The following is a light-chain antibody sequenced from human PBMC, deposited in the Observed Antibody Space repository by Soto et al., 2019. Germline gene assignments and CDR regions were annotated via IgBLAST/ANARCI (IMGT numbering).Light chain of an antibody. CDR1: SSNIGSNA. Sequence: QSVLTQPPSVSEAPRQRVTISCPGSSSNIGSNAVNWYQQLPGKAPKLLIYYDDLLPSGVSDRFSGSKSGTSASLAISGLQSEDEADYYCAAWDGTGYVFGTGTKLTVL. V-gene: IGLV1-36*01. J-gene: IGLJ1*01. CDR3: AAWDGTGYV. CDR2: YDD.